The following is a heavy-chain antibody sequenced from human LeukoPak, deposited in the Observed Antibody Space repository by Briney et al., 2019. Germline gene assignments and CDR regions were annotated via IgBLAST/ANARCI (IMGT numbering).Heavy chain of an antibody. CDR2: IKSKTDGGTT. Sequence: PGGSLRLSCAASGFTFSNAWMSWVRQAPGKGLEWVGRIKSKTDGGTTDYAAPVKGGFTISRDDSKNTLYLEMYSLKTEDTAMYYCMYFWSGSSLVDYWGQGTLVTVSS. V-gene: IGHV3-15*01. CDR3: MYFWSGSSLVDY. CDR1: GFTFSNAW. D-gene: IGHD3-3*01. J-gene: IGHJ4*02.